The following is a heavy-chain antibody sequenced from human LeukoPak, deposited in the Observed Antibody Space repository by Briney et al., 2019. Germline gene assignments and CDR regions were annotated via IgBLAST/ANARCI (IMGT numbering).Heavy chain of an antibody. V-gene: IGHV3-74*01. CDR3: ARAPGGSHYYYYYMDV. D-gene: IGHD2-15*01. CDR2: INTDGSST. Sequence: GGSLRLSCAASGVTFSSYWMHWVRQAPGEGLVWVSRINTDGSSTGYADSVKGRFTISRDNAKSTLYLQMNSLRAEDTAVYYCARAPGGSHYYYYYMDVWGKGTTVTVSS. CDR1: GVTFSSYW. J-gene: IGHJ6*03.